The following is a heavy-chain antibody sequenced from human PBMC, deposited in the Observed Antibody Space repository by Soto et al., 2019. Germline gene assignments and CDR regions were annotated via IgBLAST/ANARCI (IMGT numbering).Heavy chain of an antibody. D-gene: IGHD5-12*01. CDR2: ISSSSSYI. V-gene: IGHV3-21*01. Sequence: GGSLRLSCAASGFTFSSYSMNWVRQAPGKGLEWVSSISSSSSYIYYADSVKGRFTISRDNAKNSLYLQMNSLRAEDTAVYYCARDKDGYNSECAFDIWGQGTMVTVSS. CDR3: ARDKDGYNSECAFDI. J-gene: IGHJ3*02. CDR1: GFTFSSYS.